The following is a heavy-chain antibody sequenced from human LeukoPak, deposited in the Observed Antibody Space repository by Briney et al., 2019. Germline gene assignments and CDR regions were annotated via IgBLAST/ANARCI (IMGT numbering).Heavy chain of an antibody. CDR2: INPNSGVT. V-gene: IGHV1-2*06. D-gene: IGHD1-14*01. CDR1: GYIFTDYH. Sequence: GASVKVSCKASGYIFTDYHIHWVRQAPGQGLEWVGRINPNSGVTNYAQKFQGRVIMTRDTSISTAYMELSRLTSDDTAVYYCARGYNLDYWGQGTLVTVSS. J-gene: IGHJ4*02. CDR3: ARGYNLDY.